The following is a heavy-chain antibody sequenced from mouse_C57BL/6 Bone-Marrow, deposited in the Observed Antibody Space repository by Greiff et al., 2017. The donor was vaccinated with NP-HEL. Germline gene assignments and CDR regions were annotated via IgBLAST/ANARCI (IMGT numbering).Heavy chain of an antibody. CDR1: GFTFSSYA. CDR3: ARDEYYGSRYFDY. Sequence: EVKVEESGGGLVKPGGSLKLSCAASGFTFSSYAMSWVRQTPEKRLEWVATISDGGSYTYYPDNVKGRFTISRDNAKNNLYLQMSHLKSEDTAMYYCARDEYYGSRYFDYWGQGTTLTVSS. V-gene: IGHV5-4*01. D-gene: IGHD1-1*01. J-gene: IGHJ2*01. CDR2: ISDGGSYT.